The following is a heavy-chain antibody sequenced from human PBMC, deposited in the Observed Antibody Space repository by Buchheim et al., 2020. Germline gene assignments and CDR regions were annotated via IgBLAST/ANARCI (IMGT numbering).Heavy chain of an antibody. Sequence: EVQMVDSGGGLVQPGGSLRLSCAASGFNFGAYAMNWFRQAPGRGLEWLSHIRSGSNAMYYTDSVGGRFTISRGDAKNSLYLQMDSLRDDDTAVYFCATWAFYHGVDVWGQGT. J-gene: IGHJ6*02. CDR2: IRSGSNAM. V-gene: IGHV3-48*02. CDR1: GFNFGAYA. CDR3: ATWAFYHGVDV. D-gene: IGHD7-27*01.